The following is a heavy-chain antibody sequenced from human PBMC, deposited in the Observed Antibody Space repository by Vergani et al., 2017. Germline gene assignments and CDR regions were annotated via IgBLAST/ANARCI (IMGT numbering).Heavy chain of an antibody. CDR1: GDSFRSNKW. CDR2: ISHSGGT. CDR3: ARDPKSYCSVGSCFSVWGAFDI. V-gene: IGHV4-4*03. D-gene: IGHD2-15*01. J-gene: IGHJ3*02. Sequence: QVQLQESGPGLVKPPGTLSLTCAVSGDSFRSNKWWTWVRQSPGKTLEWIGEISHSGGTNYTPSLKGRVTFSLDTSKNQFSLRLSSVTAADTAVYYCARDPKSYCSVGSCFSVWGAFDIWGRGTTVTVSS.